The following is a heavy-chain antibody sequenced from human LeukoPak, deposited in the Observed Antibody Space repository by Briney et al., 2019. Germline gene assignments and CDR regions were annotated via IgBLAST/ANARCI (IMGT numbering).Heavy chain of an antibody. D-gene: IGHD4-23*01. CDR2: VYSSGST. Sequence: PSETLSLTCTVSGGSISSSSYYWGWLRQPPGKGLEWIGSVYSSGSTYYNPSLKSRVTISVDTSKNQFSLKLTSVTAADTAVYYCARITPGGNSGDYWGQGTLVTVSS. V-gene: IGHV4-39*01. J-gene: IGHJ4*02. CDR3: ARITPGGNSGDY. CDR1: GGSISSSSYY.